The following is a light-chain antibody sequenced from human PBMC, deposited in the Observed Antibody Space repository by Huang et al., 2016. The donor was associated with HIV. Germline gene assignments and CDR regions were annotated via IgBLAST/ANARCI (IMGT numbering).Light chain of an antibody. V-gene: IGKV3-20*01. CDR3: QQYGTSLPLT. CDR1: QNVNSSY. J-gene: IGKJ4*01. CDR2: GAS. Sequence: EIVLTQSPGTLPLSPGERATLSCRASQNVNSSYLAWYPQKPGQAPRLLLYGASSMATGVPDRFSGSGSGTDFTLTISRLEPEDFAVYYCQQYGTSLPLTFGGGTKVEIK.